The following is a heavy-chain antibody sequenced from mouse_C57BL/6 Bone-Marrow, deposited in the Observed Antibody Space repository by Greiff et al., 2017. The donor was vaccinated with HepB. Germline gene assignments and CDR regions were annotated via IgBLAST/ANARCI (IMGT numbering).Heavy chain of an antibody. CDR1: GYTFTDYN. CDR2: INPNNGGT. V-gene: IGHV1-18*01. CDR3: ARWTAQATWGPYWYFDV. D-gene: IGHD3-2*02. Sequence: EVQLQQSGPELVKPGASVKIPCKASGYTFTDYNMDWVKQSHGKSLEWIGDINPNNGGTIYNQKFKGKATLTVDKSSSTAYMELRSLTSEDTAVYYCARWTAQATWGPYWYFDVWGTGTTVTVSS. J-gene: IGHJ1*03.